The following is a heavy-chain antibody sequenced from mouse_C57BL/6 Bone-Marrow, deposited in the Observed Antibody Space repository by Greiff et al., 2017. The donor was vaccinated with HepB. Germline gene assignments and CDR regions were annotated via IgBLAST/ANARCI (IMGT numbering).Heavy chain of an antibody. CDR1: GYAFSSYW. D-gene: IGHD2-3*01. V-gene: IGHV1-80*01. CDR2: IYPGDGDT. CDR3: ARSGDGCFAY. Sequence: VQRVESGAELVKPGASVKISCKASGYAFSSYWMNWVKQRPGKGLEWIGQIYPGDGDTNYNGKFKGKATLTADKSSSTAYMQLSSLTSEDSAVYFCARSGDGCFAYWGQGTLVTVSA. J-gene: IGHJ3*01.